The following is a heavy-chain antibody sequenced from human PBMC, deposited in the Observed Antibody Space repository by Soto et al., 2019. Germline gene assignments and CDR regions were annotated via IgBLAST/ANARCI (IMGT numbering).Heavy chain of an antibody. V-gene: IGHV3-23*01. CDR3: AKHGGYQQPFDY. Sequence: GGSLRLSCSASGFTFSIYAMSWVRQAPGKGLEWVSAISGSVGSTYYADSVKGRLTISRDNSKNTLYLQMNSLRAEDTAVYYCAKHGGYQQPFDYWGQGTLVTVSS. J-gene: IGHJ4*02. D-gene: IGHD2-2*01. CDR2: ISGSVGST. CDR1: GFTFSIYA.